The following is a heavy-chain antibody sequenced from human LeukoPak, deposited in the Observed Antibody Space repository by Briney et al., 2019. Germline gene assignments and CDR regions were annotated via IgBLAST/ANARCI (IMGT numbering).Heavy chain of an antibody. V-gene: IGHV1-8*02. J-gene: IGHJ4*02. CDR1: GYTFTSYG. CDR2: MNPNSGNT. CDR3: ARDRRYSGSRGDY. Sequence: ASVKVSCKASGYTFTSYGINWVRQATGQGLEWMGWMNPNSGNTGYAQKFQGRVTMTRNTSISTAYMELSSLRSEDTAVYYCARDRRYSGSRGDYWGQGTLVTVSS. D-gene: IGHD1-26*01.